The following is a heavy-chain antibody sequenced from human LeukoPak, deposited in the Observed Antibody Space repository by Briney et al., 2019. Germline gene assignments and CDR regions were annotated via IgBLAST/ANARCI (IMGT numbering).Heavy chain of an antibody. D-gene: IGHD2-21*01. J-gene: IGHJ6*02. CDR3: ARGGLRLPYYYYGMDV. V-gene: IGHV1-2*02. CDR2: INPNSGGT. CDR1: GYTFTSNY. Sequence: GASVKVSCKASGYTFTSNYIHWVRQAPGQGLEWMGWINPNSGGTNYAQKFQGRVTMTRDTSISTAYMELSRLRSDDTAVYYCARGGLRLPYYYYGMDVWGQGTTVTVSS.